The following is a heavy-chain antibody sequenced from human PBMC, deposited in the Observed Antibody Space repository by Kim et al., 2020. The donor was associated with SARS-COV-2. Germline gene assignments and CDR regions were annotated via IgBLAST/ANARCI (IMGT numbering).Heavy chain of an antibody. D-gene: IGHD2-21*02. Sequence: GGSLRLSCAASGFTFSSYGMHWVRQAPGKGLEWVAVISYDGSNKYYADSVKGRFTISRDNSKNTLYLQMNSLRAEDTAVYYCAKDRTYRAYCGGDCYFPFQHWGQGTLVTVSS. J-gene: IGHJ1*01. CDR2: ISYDGSNK. CDR3: AKDRTYRAYCGGDCYFPFQH. V-gene: IGHV3-30*18. CDR1: GFTFSSYG.